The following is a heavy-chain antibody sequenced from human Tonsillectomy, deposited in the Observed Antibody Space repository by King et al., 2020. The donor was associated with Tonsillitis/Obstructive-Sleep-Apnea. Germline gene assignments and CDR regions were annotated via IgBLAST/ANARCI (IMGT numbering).Heavy chain of an antibody. CDR2: INHSGST. J-gene: IGHJ4*02. CDR1: GGSFRGYY. D-gene: IGHD3-3*01. Sequence: VQLQQWGAGLLKPSETLSLTCAVYGGSFRGYYWSWIRQPPGKGLEWIGEINHSGSTNYNPSLKSRVTISVATSKNQFSLKLRSVTAADTAVYYCARGLAVTIFGVVVYFDYWGQGTLVTVSS. CDR3: ARGLAVTIFGVVVYFDY. V-gene: IGHV4-34*01.